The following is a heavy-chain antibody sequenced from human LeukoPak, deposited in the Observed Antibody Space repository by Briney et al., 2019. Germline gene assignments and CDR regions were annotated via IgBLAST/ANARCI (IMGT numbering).Heavy chain of an antibody. CDR2: ISGSGGST. V-gene: IGHV3-23*01. Sequence: GGSLRLSCAASGFTFSSYATSWVRQAPGKGLEWVSAISGSGGSTYYADSVKGRFTISRDNSKNTLYLQMNSLRAEDTAVYYCAKGGYCSSTSCYTVGSFDYWGQGTLVTVSS. J-gene: IGHJ4*02. D-gene: IGHD2-2*02. CDR3: AKGGYCSSTSCYTVGSFDY. CDR1: GFTFSSYA.